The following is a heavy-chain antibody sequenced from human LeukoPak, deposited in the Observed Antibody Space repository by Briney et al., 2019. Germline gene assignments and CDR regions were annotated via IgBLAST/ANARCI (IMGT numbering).Heavy chain of an antibody. CDR2: INPGGSSI. J-gene: IGHJ4*02. D-gene: IGHD1-14*01. CDR3: ARRNQADDY. CDR1: GFTFSSYW. V-gene: IGHV3-74*01. Sequence: TGGSLRLSCAASGFTFSSYWMHWVRQVPGKGLVWVARINPGGSSITYADSVKGRFTISRDNAKNTLYLQMGSLRAEDTGVYYCARRNQADDYWGQGTLVTVSS.